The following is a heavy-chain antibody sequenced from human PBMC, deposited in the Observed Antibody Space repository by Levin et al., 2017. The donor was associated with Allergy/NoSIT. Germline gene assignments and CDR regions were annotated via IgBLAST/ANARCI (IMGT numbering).Heavy chain of an antibody. J-gene: IGHJ6*03. V-gene: IGHV3-30*18. CDR2: ISSDGSDK. D-gene: IGHD3-10*01. CDR1: GFTFSSYG. Sequence: QPGGSLRLSCAASGFTFSSYGMHWVRQAPGKGLEWVAIISSDGSDKYYADSVKGRFTISRDNSKNTLYLQMNSLRAEDTAVFYCAKDQGALWLGELSDYYYMDVWGKGTTVTVSS. CDR3: AKDQGALWLGELSDYYYMDV.